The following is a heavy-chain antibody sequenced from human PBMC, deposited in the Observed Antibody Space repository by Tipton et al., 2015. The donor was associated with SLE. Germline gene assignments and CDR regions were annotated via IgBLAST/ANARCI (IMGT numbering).Heavy chain of an antibody. CDR1: GDSINGYF. V-gene: IGHV4-4*07. CDR2: IHISGRT. Sequence: TLSLTCTVSGDSINGYFWTWIRQPAGKGLEWIGRIHISGRTKYNPSPESRVTLSVNTAGTQFSLKLTSVTAADTAVYYCAREEGDYYNYAWFDPWGQGTLVTVSS. J-gene: IGHJ5*02. CDR3: AREEGDYYNYAWFDP. D-gene: IGHD2-21*02.